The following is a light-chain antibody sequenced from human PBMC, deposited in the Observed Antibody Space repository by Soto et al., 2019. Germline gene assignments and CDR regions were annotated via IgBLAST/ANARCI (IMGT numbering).Light chain of an antibody. J-gene: IGLJ2*01. V-gene: IGLV2-8*01. CDR2: EVN. CDR1: SSDVGGDNS. CDR3: SSYGGSNNLV. Sequence: QSALTQPPAAAGSPGQSVTISCTGTSSDVGGDNSVAWYQQHPGKAPKLMIYEVNKRPSGVPDRFSGSKSGNTASLTVSGLQVEDEAEYYCSSYGGSNNLVFGGGTKLTVL.